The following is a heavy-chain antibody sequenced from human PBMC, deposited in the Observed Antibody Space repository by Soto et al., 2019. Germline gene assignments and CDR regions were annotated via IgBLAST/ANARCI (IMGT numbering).Heavy chain of an antibody. Sequence: SETLSLTCAVYGGSFSCYYLSWIRQPPGKGLEWIGEINHIGSTNYNPSLKSRVTISVDTSKNQFSLKLISVTAAETAVYYCARGKSIAARPGRFDPWGQGTLVTVSS. CDR1: GGSFSCYY. CDR2: INHIGST. J-gene: IGHJ5*02. CDR3: ARGKSIAARPGRFDP. D-gene: IGHD6-6*01. V-gene: IGHV4-34*01.